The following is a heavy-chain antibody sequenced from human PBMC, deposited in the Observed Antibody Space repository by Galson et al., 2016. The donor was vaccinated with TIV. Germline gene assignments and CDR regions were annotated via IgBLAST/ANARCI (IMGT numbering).Heavy chain of an antibody. CDR2: ISGGGGST. J-gene: IGHJ6*02. V-gene: IGHV3-23*01. CDR3: TKVPSSGFSYYYGLDV. D-gene: IGHD3-22*01. Sequence: SLRLSCAASGFTFGNYAMSWVRQAPGKGLEWVSAISGGGGSTYYADSVKGRFTISRDNSKNTLFLQMNSLRAEDTAVYYCTKVPSSGFSYYYGLDVWGQGTTVTVSS. CDR1: GFTFGNYA.